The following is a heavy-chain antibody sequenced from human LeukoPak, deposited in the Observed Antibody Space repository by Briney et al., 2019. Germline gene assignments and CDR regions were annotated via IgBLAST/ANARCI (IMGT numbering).Heavy chain of an antibody. J-gene: IGHJ4*02. D-gene: IGHD5-12*01. Sequence: PSETLSLTCTVSGGSISSYYWSWIRQSPGKGLEWTGYIDYSGSTNYNPSLMSRVTISSDTSKNQFSLKLSSVTAADTAVYYCARGGGYIPFDCWGQGTLVTVSS. CDR2: IDYSGST. V-gene: IGHV4-59*01. CDR3: ARGGGYIPFDC. CDR1: GGSISSYY.